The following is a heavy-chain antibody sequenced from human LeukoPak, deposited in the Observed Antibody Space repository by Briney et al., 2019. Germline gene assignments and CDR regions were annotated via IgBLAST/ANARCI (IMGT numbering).Heavy chain of an antibody. CDR1: GGTFSSYA. J-gene: IGHJ6*02. V-gene: IGHV1-69*04. Sequence: SVKVSCKASGGTFSSYAISWVRQAPGQGLGWMGRIIPILGIANYAQKFQGRVTITADKSTSTAYMELSSLRSEDTAVYYCARGVASSSSHYYYYGMDVWGQGTTVTVSS. D-gene: IGHD6-6*01. CDR2: IIPILGIA. CDR3: ARGVASSSSHYYYYGMDV.